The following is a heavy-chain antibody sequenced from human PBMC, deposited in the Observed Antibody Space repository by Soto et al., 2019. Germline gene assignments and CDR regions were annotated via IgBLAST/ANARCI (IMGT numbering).Heavy chain of an antibody. D-gene: IGHD6-6*01. J-gene: IGHJ4*02. V-gene: IGHV1-69*06. CDR1: GGTFSSYA. Sequence: GASVKVSCKASGGTFSSYAISWVRQAPGQGLEWMGGIIPIFGTANYAQKFQGRVTITADKSTSTAYMELSSLRSEDTAVYYCASASSSAAGIDYWGQGTLVTVSS. CDR3: ASASSSAAGIDY. CDR2: IIPIFGTA.